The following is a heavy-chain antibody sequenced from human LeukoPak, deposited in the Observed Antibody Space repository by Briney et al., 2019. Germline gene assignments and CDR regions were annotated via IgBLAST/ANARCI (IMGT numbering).Heavy chain of an antibody. CDR2: IYCSGST. CDR1: GGSISSGDYY. D-gene: IGHD6-6*01. V-gene: IGHV4-30-4*01. Sequence: SETLSLTCTVSGGSISSGDYYWSWIRQPPGKGLEWIGYIYCSGSTYYNPSLKSRVTISVDTSKNQFSLKLSSVTAADTAVYYCARDPLIAARLMAPRYGMDVWGQGTTVTVSS. J-gene: IGHJ6*02. CDR3: ARDPLIAARLMAPRYGMDV.